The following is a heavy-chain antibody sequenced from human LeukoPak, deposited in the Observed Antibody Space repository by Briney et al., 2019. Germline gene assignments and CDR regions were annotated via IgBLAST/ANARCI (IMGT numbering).Heavy chain of an antibody. Sequence: ASVKVSCKASGGTFSSNASSWVRQAPGQGLEWMGGIIPIFGTANYAQKFQGRVTITAVESMSTAYMELSSLRSEDTAVYYCARGWLAETTVVTPYNYWGQGTLVTVSS. CDR1: GGTFSSNA. CDR3: ARGWLAETTVVTPYNY. V-gene: IGHV1-69*01. CDR2: IIPIFGTA. D-gene: IGHD4-23*01. J-gene: IGHJ4*02.